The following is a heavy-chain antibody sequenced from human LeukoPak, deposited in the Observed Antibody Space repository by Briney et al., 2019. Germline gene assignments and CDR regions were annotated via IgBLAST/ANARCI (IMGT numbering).Heavy chain of an antibody. CDR2: IYYSGST. CDR1: GGSISSYY. V-gene: IGHV4-59*01. J-gene: IGHJ6*02. CDR3: ARVGYSSSWYYYYYGMDI. Sequence: SETLSLTCTVSGGSISSYYWSWIRQPPGKGLEWIGYIYYSGSTNYNPSLKSRVTISVDTSKNQFSLKLSSVTAADTAVYYCARVGYSSSWYYYYYGMDIWGQGTTVTVSS. D-gene: IGHD6-13*01.